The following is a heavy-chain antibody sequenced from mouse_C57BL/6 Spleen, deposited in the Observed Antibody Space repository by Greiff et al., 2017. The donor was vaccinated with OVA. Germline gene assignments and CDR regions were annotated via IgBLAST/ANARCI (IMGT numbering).Heavy chain of an antibody. CDR1: GFTFSSYA. V-gene: IGHV5-4*01. Sequence: EVMLVESGGGLVKPGGSLKLSCAASGFTFSSYAMSWVRQTPEKRLEWVATISDGGSYTYYPDNVKGRFTISRDNAKNNLYLQMSHLKSEDTAMYYCARDPYYYGSSYVGFDYWGQGTTLTVSS. CDR2: ISDGGSYT. CDR3: ARDPYYYGSSYVGFDY. J-gene: IGHJ2*01. D-gene: IGHD1-1*01.